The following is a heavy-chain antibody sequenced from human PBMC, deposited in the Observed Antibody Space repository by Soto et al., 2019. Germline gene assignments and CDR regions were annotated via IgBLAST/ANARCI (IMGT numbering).Heavy chain of an antibody. V-gene: IGHV1-69*01. Sequence: QVQLVQSASEVKKPGSSAKVSCKASGGTFSNYAFSWVRQAPGQGLEWMGGIIPMIGTANYAETFQGRVTITADESTSTVYMELSRLRYEDTALYYCARVRSWTYFGGYYNGMDVWGLGTAVTVSS. CDR2: IIPMIGTA. D-gene: IGHD2-15*01. J-gene: IGHJ6*02. CDR3: ARVRSWTYFGGYYNGMDV. CDR1: GGTFSNYA.